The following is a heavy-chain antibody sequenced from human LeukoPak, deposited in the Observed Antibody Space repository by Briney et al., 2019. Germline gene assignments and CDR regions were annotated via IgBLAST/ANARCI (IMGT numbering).Heavy chain of an antibody. CDR2: IDPNSGGT. V-gene: IGHV1-2*06. Sequence: ASVKVSCKASGYTFTGYYMHWVRQAPGQGLEWMGRIDPNSGGTKYAQKFQGRVTMTRDTSISTAYMELSSLRSDDMAVYYCARESRVSGDYWGQGTLVTVSS. CDR3: ARESRVSGDY. D-gene: IGHD2-8*01. J-gene: IGHJ4*02. CDR1: GYTFTGYY.